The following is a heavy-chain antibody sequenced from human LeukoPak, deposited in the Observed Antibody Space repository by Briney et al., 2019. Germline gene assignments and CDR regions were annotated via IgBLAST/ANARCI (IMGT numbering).Heavy chain of an antibody. CDR3: TTHDYYDSSGYRSDY. Sequence: GGSLRLSCAASGFTVSNAWMRWVRQAPGKGLEWVGRIKSKTDGGTTDYAAPVKGRFTISRDDSKNTLYLQMNSLKTEDTAVYYCTTHDYYDSSGYRSDYWGQGTLVTVSS. CDR1: GFTVSNAW. D-gene: IGHD3-22*01. CDR2: IKSKTDGGTT. V-gene: IGHV3-15*01. J-gene: IGHJ4*02.